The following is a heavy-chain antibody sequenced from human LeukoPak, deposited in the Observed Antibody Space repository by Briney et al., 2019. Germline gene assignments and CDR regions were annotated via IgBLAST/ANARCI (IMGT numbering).Heavy chain of an antibody. CDR1: GGSFSGYY. CDR3: ARGSRITMVRGVTRYYYMDV. V-gene: IGHV4-34*01. Sequence: SETPSLTCAVYGGSFSGYYWSWIRQPPGKGLEWIGEINHSGSTNYNPSLKSRVTISVDTSKNQFSLKLSSVTAADTAVYYCARGSRITMVRGVTRYYYMDVWGKGTTVTVSS. D-gene: IGHD3-10*01. J-gene: IGHJ6*03. CDR2: INHSGST.